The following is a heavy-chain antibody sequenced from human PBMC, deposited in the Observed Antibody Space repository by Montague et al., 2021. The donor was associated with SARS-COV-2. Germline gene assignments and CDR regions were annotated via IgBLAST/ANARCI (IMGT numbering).Heavy chain of an antibody. J-gene: IGHJ4*02. V-gene: IGHV5-51*01. CDR2: IHPADSDT. D-gene: IGHD1-26*01. CDR1: WYSFTSYW. CDR3: ARRVGPHYYFDY. Sequence: QSGAEVKTPGESLKISCQASWYSFTSYWIGWVRQLPGKGLEWMGTIHPADSDTRYSPSFQGQVTISADKSISTAYLQWASLKASDSAIYYCARRVGPHYYFDYWGQGTRVIVSS.